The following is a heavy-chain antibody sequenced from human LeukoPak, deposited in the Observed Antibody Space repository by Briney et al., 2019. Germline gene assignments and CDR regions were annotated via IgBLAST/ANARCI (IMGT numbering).Heavy chain of an antibody. Sequence: GGSLRLSCAASGFTFSSYAMSWVRRAPGKGLEWVSAISGSGGSTYYADSVKGRFTISRDNSKNTLYLQMNSLRAEDTAVYYCAKGASSGYYYGGIDYWGQGTLVTVSS. J-gene: IGHJ4*02. V-gene: IGHV3-23*01. D-gene: IGHD3-22*01. CDR3: AKGASSGYYYGGIDY. CDR2: ISGSGGST. CDR1: GFTFSSYA.